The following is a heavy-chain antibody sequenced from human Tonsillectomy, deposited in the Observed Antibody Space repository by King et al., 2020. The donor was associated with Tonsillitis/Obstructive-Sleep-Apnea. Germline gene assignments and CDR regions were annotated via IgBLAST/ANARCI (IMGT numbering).Heavy chain of an antibody. CDR1: GYIFTAYY. CDR2: INPNSGGT. CDR3: ARDPPIAVTATGKY. J-gene: IGHJ4*02. V-gene: IGHV1-2*02. Sequence: QLVQSGAEMKKPGASVKVSCKTSGYIFTAYYIHWVRQAPGQGLEWMGWINPNSGGTNYAHNLQGRVTMTGDTSINTAYMELSRLTSDDTAIYYCARDPPIAVTATGKYWGQGTRVTVSS. D-gene: IGHD6-19*01.